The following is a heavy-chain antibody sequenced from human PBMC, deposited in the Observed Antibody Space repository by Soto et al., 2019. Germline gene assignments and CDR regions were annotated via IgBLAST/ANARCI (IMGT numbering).Heavy chain of an antibody. V-gene: IGHV4-59*08. CDR1: GSSISSYY. CDR2: IYYSGST. D-gene: IGHD6-6*01. J-gene: IGHJ4*02. CDR3: QSQSVYRRARSPYPYLCSHS. Sequence: SETLSLTCTVSGSSISSYYWNWIRQPPGKGQEWIGYIYYSGSTNYTPSLKRRVTISVDTSNNQFSLKLSSVTAADTAVYYCQSQSVYRRARSPYPYLCSHSWCQGALV.